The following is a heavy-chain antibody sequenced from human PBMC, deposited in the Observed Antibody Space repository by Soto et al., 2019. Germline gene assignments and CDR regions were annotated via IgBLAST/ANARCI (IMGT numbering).Heavy chain of an antibody. CDR1: GGTFSSYA. D-gene: IGHD3-22*01. J-gene: IGHJ4*02. CDR3: ASSASQYYYDSSGYYLLWY. CDR2: IIPIFGTA. V-gene: IGHV1-69*13. Sequence: SVKVSCKASGGTFSSYAISWVRQAPGQGLEWMGGIIPIFGTANYAQKFQGRVTITADESTSTAYMELSSLRSEDTAVYYCASSASQYYYDSSGYYLLWYWGQGTLVTVSS.